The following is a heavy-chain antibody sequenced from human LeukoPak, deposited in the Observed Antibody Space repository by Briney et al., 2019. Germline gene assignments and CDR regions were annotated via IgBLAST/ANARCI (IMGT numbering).Heavy chain of an antibody. CDR3: ARVTYGDYYFDY. Sequence: GASVKVSCKVSGYTLTELSMHWVRQAPGQGLEWMGWINPNSGGTNYAQKFQGRVTMTRDTSISTAYMELSRLRSDDTAVYYCARVTYGDYYFDYWGQGTLVTVSS. CDR1: GYTLTELS. CDR2: INPNSGGT. D-gene: IGHD4-17*01. V-gene: IGHV1-2*02. J-gene: IGHJ4*02.